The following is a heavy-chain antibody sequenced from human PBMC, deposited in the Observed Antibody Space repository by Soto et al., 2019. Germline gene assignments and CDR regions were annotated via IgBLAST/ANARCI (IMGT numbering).Heavy chain of an antibody. J-gene: IGHJ6*02. Sequence: QVQLVESGGGVVQPGRSLRLSCAASGFTFSSYGMHWVRQAPGKGLEWVAVISYDGSNKYYADSVKGRFTISRDNSKNTLYLQMNSLRAEDPAVYYCAKLGGGQRGMDVWGQGTTVTVSS. V-gene: IGHV3-30*18. CDR2: ISYDGSNK. CDR3: AKLGGGQRGMDV. CDR1: GFTFSSYG. D-gene: IGHD3-16*01.